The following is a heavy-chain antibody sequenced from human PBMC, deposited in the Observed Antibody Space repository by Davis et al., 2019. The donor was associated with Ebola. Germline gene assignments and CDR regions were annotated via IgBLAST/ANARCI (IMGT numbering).Heavy chain of an antibody. V-gene: IGHV1-69*13. Sequence: SVKVSCKAFGYSFISYGISWVRQAPGQGLEWMGGIIPIFGTANYAQKFQGRVTITADESTSTAYMELSSLRSEDTAVYYCARDGVQGFDPWGQGTLVTVSS. CDR1: GYSFISYG. CDR2: IIPIFGTA. D-gene: IGHD3-10*01. J-gene: IGHJ5*02. CDR3: ARDGVQGFDP.